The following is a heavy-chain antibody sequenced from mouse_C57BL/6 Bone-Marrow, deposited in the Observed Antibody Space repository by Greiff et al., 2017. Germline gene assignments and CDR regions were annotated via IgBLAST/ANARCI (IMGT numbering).Heavy chain of an antibody. Sequence: VQLQQSGAELAKPGASVKLSCTASGFNIKDYYMHWVKQRTEQGLEWIGRIDPEDGETKYAPKFQGKATITADTSSNTAYLQLSSLTSEDTASYYCAGYIHYYCGSSYELFAYWGRGTLVTVSA. D-gene: IGHD1-1*01. CDR3: AGYIHYYCGSSYELFAY. CDR1: GFNIKDYY. J-gene: IGHJ3*01. CDR2: IDPEDGET. V-gene: IGHV14-2*01.